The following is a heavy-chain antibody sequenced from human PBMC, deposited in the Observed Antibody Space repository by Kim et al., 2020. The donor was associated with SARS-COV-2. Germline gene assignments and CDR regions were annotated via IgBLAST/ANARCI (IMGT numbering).Heavy chain of an antibody. J-gene: IGHJ6*03. CDR2: IGPTPTNI. Sequence: GGSLRLSCAVSGFTFSDYSMNWVRQAPGKGLEWVSSIGPTPTNIYYANSVKGRFTISRDNAKNSLYLQMSSLRAEDSAVYYCGRDRAGSTVWNYNYIDV. D-gene: IGHD1-1*01. CDR1: GFTFSDYS. V-gene: IGHV3-21*01. CDR3: GRDRAGSTVWNYNYIDV.